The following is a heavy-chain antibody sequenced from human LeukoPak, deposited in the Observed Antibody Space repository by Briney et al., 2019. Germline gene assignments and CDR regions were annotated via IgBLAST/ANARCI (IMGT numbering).Heavy chain of an antibody. D-gene: IGHD6-19*01. CDR1: GFTFSSYA. V-gene: IGHV3-23*01. Sequence: GGSLRLSCAASGFTFSSYAMSWVRQAPGKGLEWVSAISGSGGSTYYADSVKGRFTISRDNAKNSLYLQMNSLRAEDTAVYYCASVKQWLSRVTNYWGQGTLVTVSS. J-gene: IGHJ4*02. CDR3: ASVKQWLSRVTNY. CDR2: ISGSGGST.